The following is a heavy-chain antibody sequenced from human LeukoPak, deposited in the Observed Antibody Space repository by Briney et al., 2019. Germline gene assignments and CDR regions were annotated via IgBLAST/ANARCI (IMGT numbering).Heavy chain of an antibody. Sequence: SETLSLTCSVSGGSIRSGSYYWGWVRQPPGKGLEWIGSISYSGSTYYNASLKSRVIISKDTSKNVFSLKLTSVTAADTAVYFCARDDAYCVGRSCYPGSFDIWGQGTMVTVSS. CDR3: ARDDAYCVGRSCYPGSFDI. CDR1: GGSIRSGSYY. CDR2: ISYSGST. D-gene: IGHD2-15*01. J-gene: IGHJ3*02. V-gene: IGHV4-39*07.